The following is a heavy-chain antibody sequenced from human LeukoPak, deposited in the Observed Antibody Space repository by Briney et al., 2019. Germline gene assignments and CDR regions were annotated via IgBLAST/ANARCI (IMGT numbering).Heavy chain of an antibody. D-gene: IGHD3-22*01. CDR2: IYPGDSDT. CDR3: ARLDRSSLIADLPFDY. CDR1: GYSFTSYW. J-gene: IGHJ4*02. V-gene: IGHV5-51*01. Sequence: GESLKISCKGSGYSFTSYWIGWVRQMPGKGLEWMGIIYPGDSDTRYSPSFQGQVTISADKSISIAYLQWSSLKASDTAMYYRARLDRSSLIADLPFDYWGQGTLVTVSS.